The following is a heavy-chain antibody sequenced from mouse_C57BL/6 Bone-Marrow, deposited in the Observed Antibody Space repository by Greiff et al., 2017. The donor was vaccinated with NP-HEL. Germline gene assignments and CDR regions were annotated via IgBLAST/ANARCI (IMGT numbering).Heavy chain of an antibody. CDR3: AREWAYYYGKAY. CDR1: GFTFSSYA. CDR2: ISDGGSYT. Sequence: EVHLVESGGGLVKPGGSLKLSCAVSGFTFSSYAMSWVRQTPEKRLEWVATISDGGSYTYYPDNVKGRFTISRDNAKNNLYLQMSHLKSEDTAMYYCAREWAYYYGKAYWGQGTLVTVSA. D-gene: IGHD1-1*01. V-gene: IGHV5-4*01. J-gene: IGHJ3*01.